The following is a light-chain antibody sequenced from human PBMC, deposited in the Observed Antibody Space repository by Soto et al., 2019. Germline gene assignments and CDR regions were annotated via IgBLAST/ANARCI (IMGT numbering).Light chain of an antibody. J-gene: IGKJ2*01. CDR2: KAS. Sequence: DIQMTQSPSTLSASVGDRVTITCRASQSVSTWLAWYQQKPGKAPKLLIYKASSLASGVPSRFSGSGSGTEFTLTISSLQPDDFATYYCQQYDGYYRTFGQGTKLEIK. CDR3: QQYDGYYRT. V-gene: IGKV1-5*03. CDR1: QSVSTW.